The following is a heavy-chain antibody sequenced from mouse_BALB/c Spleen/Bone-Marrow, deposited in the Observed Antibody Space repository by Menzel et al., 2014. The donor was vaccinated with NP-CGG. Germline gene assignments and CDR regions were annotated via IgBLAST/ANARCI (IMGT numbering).Heavy chain of an antibody. CDR3: ARAYIDY. Sequence: QVLLQRSGAELVKPGPSVKLSCKASVYTFTSYWMHWVKQRPGQGLEWIGEINPSNGSTNYNEKFKSKATLTVDKSSSTAYMQLSSLTSEDSAVYYCARAYIDYWGQGTPLTVSS. V-gene: IGHV1S81*02. CDR2: INPSNGST. CDR1: VYTFTSYW. J-gene: IGHJ2*01.